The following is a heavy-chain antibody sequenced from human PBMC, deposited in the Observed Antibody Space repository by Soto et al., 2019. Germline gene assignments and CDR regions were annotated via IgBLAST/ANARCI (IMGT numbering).Heavy chain of an antibody. CDR2: ISDDGYNR. V-gene: IGHV3-30-3*01. D-gene: IGHD6-13*01. J-gene: IGHJ5*02. CDR1: GFTFSTYT. Sequence: QVQLVESGGDVVQPGRSLRLSCTASGFTFSTYTMQWVRQSPGKGLEWLAFISDDGYNRYYAESVRGRFTISRDNSKDPLYLQLDSRLPEHTPVYYCARHGPIAAAGNNRFDPWGQGTLVTVSS. CDR3: ARHGPIAAAGNNRFDP.